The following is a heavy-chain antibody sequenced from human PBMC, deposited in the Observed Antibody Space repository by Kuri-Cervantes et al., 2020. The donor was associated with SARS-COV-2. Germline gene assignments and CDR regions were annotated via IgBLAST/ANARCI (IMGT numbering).Heavy chain of an antibody. CDR3: ARGSWQDPLY. J-gene: IGHJ4*02. V-gene: IGHV4-4*02. D-gene: IGHD2-15*01. CDR2: ISHSGST. Sequence: SETLSLTCAVSGGSITGSNWWSWVRQPPGKGLEWIGEISHSGSTNYNPSLKNRVTISLDKSKNQFSLKLSSVTAADTAVYYCARGSWQDPLYWGQGTLVTVSS. CDR1: GGSITGSNW.